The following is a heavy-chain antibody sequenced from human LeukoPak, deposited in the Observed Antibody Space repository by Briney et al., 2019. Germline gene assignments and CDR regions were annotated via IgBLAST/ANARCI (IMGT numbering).Heavy chain of an antibody. CDR3: VRDYLGSRDGYNWGSDY. Sequence: GGSLRLSCAASGFIFSSYAMSWVRQAPGKGLGWVSAISGSGGSTFYADSVKGRFTISRDNSKNTLYLQMNSVRAEDTAVYYCVRDYLGSRDGYNWGSDYWGQGTLVTVSS. CDR2: ISGSGGST. V-gene: IGHV3-23*01. J-gene: IGHJ4*02. CDR1: GFIFSSYA. D-gene: IGHD5-24*01.